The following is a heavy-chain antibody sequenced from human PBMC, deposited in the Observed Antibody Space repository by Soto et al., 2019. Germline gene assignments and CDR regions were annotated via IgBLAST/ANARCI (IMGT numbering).Heavy chain of an antibody. CDR3: AIGGSAWLFGMDV. D-gene: IGHD6-19*01. V-gene: IGHV4-31*03. Sequence: PSETLSLTCTVSGGSISGGGYYWSWIRQHPGKGLEWIGYIYDTGNTYFNPSLKSRLDISIDTSNNQFSVRLSSVTAADTAIYYCAIGGSAWLFGMDVWGRGTTVAVSS. CDR1: GGSISGGGYY. CDR2: IYDTGNT. J-gene: IGHJ6*02.